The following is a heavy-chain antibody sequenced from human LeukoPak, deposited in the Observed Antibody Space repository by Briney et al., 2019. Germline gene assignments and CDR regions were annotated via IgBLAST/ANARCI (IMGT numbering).Heavy chain of an antibody. Sequence: GGSLRLSCAASGFTFSSYAMSWVRQAPGKGLEWVSAISGSGGSTYYADSVKGRFTISRDNSKNTLYLQMNSLRAEDTAVYYCARSRYYDSSGSYYFEYWGQGTLVTVSS. CDR1: GFTFSSYA. J-gene: IGHJ4*02. CDR3: ARSRYYDSSGSYYFEY. V-gene: IGHV3-23*01. D-gene: IGHD3-22*01. CDR2: ISGSGGST.